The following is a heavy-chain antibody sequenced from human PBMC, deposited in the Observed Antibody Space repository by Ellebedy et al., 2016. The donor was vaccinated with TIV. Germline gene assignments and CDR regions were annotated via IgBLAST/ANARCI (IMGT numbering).Heavy chain of an antibody. CDR2: INPNSGDT. J-gene: IGHJ4*02. Sequence: ASVKVSCKTSEYSFTAYFLHWVRQAPGQGLEWMGRINPNSGDTTYAQKFLGRVTLTRDTSISTAYMELSRLRSDDTALYYCARAYYYDSIAFYFDSWGQGTLVTVSS. D-gene: IGHD3-22*01. CDR3: ARAYYYDSIAFYFDS. CDR1: EYSFTAYF. V-gene: IGHV1-2*06.